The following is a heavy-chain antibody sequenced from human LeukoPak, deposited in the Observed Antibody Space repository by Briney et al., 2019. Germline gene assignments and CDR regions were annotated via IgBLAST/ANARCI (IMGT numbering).Heavy chain of an antibody. CDR2: INPNSGGT. D-gene: IGHD3-9*01. CDR3: ARVDLYDILTGYPNWFDP. CDR1: GYTFTGYY. J-gene: IGHJ5*02. Sequence: ASVKVSCKASGYTFTGYYMHWVRQAPGQGLEWMGWINPNSGGTNYAQKFQGRVTMTRDTSISTAYMELSRLRSDDTAVYYCARVDLYDILTGYPNWFDPWGQGTLVTVSS. V-gene: IGHV1-2*02.